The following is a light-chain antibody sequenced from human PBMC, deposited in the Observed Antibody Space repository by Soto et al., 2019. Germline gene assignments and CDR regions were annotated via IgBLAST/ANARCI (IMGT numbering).Light chain of an antibody. J-gene: IGKJ1*01. CDR2: DAS. Sequence: EIVLTQSPGTLSLSPGDRATLSCRASQSVSSYLAWYQQKPGQAPRLLIYDASSRATGIPDRFSGSGSGTDFTLTISRLEAEDFAVYYCQHYGSSRTFGQGTKVEIK. CDR1: QSVSSY. CDR3: QHYGSSRT. V-gene: IGKV3-20*01.